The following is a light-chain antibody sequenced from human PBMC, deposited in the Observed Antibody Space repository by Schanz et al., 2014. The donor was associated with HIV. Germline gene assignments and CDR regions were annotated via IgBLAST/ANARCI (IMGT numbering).Light chain of an antibody. V-gene: IGKV3-15*01. CDR2: GAS. J-gene: IGKJ2*01. Sequence: EIVMTQSPATLSVSPGERATLSCRASQSVSSNLAWYQQKPGQAPRLLIYGASTKATGIPARFSGSGSGTEFTLTISSLQPDDFATYYCHQYFTNPFAFGQGTKLETK. CDR3: HQYFTNPFA. CDR1: QSVSSN.